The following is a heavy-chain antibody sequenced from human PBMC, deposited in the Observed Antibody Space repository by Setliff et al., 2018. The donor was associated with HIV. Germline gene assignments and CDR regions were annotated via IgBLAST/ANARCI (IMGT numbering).Heavy chain of an antibody. J-gene: IGHJ4*02. CDR2: ISSSGNII. D-gene: IGHD2-8*01. V-gene: IGHV3-48*03. CDR3: ASHPSVYGPPFDY. CDR1: GFTFSSYE. Sequence: PGGSLRLSCAASGFTFSSYEMNWVRQAPGKGLEWVSYISSSGNIIYYADSVKGRFTISRDNAKNSLYLQMNSLRAEDTAVYYCASHPSVYGPPFDYWGQGTLVTVSS.